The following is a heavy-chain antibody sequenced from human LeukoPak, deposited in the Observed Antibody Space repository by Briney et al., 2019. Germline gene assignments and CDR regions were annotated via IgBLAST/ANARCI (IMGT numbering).Heavy chain of an antibody. CDR3: ARGRVDCSSTSCYAGLFDY. Sequence: ASVKVSCKASGYTFTSYDINWVRRATRQGLEWMGWMNPNSGNTGYAQKFQGRVTMTRNTSISTAYMELSSLRSEDTAVYYCARGRVDCSSTSCYAGLFDYWGQGTLVTVSS. J-gene: IGHJ4*02. V-gene: IGHV1-8*01. D-gene: IGHD2-2*01. CDR1: GYTFTSYD. CDR2: MNPNSGNT.